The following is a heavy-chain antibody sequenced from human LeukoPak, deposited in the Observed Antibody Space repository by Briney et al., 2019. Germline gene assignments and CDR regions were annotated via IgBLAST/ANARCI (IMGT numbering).Heavy chain of an antibody. Sequence: PGGSLRLSCAASGFTFSDYGMSWVRQAPGKGLEWVSVITGSGHSTYYTDSVKGRFTISRDNSKNTLYLQMNSLRAEDTAVYYCARGPIWYYYGSGSYSEHWGQGTLVTVSS. D-gene: IGHD3-10*01. CDR3: ARGPIWYYYGSGSYSEH. V-gene: IGHV3-23*01. J-gene: IGHJ4*02. CDR2: ITGSGHST. CDR1: GFTFSDYG.